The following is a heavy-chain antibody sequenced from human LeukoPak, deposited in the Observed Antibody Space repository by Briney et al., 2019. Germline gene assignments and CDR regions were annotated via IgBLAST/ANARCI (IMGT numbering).Heavy chain of an antibody. Sequence: SETLSLTCTVSGGSISSYYWSWIRQPPGKGLEWIGNIYYSGITYYNPSLKSRVTISLDTSKNQFSLKLTSVTAADTAVYFCARELLGYCSGSSCSTYDYWGQGILVTVSS. CDR1: GGSISSYY. D-gene: IGHD2-15*01. CDR2: IYYSGIT. J-gene: IGHJ4*02. CDR3: ARELLGYCSGSSCSTYDY. V-gene: IGHV4-59*12.